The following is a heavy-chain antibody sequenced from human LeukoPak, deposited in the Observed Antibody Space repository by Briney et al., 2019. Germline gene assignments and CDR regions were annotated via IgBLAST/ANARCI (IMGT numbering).Heavy chain of an antibody. CDR3: ATEAERPGYTSALGLDY. CDR1: GFIFSNYA. Sequence: PGGSLRLSCAASGFIFSNYAMSWVRQAPGKGLEWVSDISGSGGSTSYADSVKGRFTISRDNSKNTLYLQMNSLRVEDTAVYYCATEAERPGYTSALGLDYWGQGTLVTVSS. CDR2: ISGSGGST. D-gene: IGHD6-19*01. V-gene: IGHV3-23*01. J-gene: IGHJ4*02.